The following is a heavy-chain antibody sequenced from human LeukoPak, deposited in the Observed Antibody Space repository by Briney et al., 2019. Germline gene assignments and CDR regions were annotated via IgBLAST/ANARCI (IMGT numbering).Heavy chain of an antibody. CDR1: GFTFSSYG. CDR2: IWYDGSNK. J-gene: IGHJ4*02. D-gene: IGHD6-19*01. V-gene: IGHV3-33*01. Sequence: GGSLRLSCAASGFTFSSYGMHWVRQAPGKGLEWVAVIWYDGSNKYYADSVKGRFTISRDNSKNTLYLQMNSLRAEDTAVYYCARTSYSSGSYYFDYWGQGTLVTVSS. CDR3: ARTSYSSGSYYFDY.